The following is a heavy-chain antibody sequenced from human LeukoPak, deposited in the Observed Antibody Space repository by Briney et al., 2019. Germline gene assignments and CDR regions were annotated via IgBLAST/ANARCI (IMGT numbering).Heavy chain of an antibody. V-gene: IGHV2-5*01. D-gene: IGHD5-24*01. CDR3: AHTMMRSYSYGFNWFGP. CDR2: IYWNDDK. CDR1: GFSLSTSGVG. J-gene: IGHJ5*02. Sequence: SGPALVKPTQTLTLTCTFSGFSLSTSGVGVGWIRQPPGKALEWLAVIYWNDDKRYSPSLKTRLTITKDTSKNQVVLTTTIMDPADTGTYYCAHTMMRSYSYGFNWFGPWGQGTLVTVSS.